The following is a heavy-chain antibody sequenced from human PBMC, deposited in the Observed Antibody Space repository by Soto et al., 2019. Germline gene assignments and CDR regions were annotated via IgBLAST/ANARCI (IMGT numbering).Heavy chain of an antibody. CDR2: IYPGDSDT. CDR3: ARYPTLTDYFFHGMEV. D-gene: IGHD4-17*01. CDR1: GYTFTNYW. J-gene: IGHJ6*02. Sequence: PXESLKISCKGSGYTFTNYWIVWVRQIPGKGLEWMGIIYPGDSDTRYSPSFQGQVTISADRSISTAYLQWSSLKASDTGMYYCARYPTLTDYFFHGMEVWGQGTTVTV. V-gene: IGHV5-51*01.